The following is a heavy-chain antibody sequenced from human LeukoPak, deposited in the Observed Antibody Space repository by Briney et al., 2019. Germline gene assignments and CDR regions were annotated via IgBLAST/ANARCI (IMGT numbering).Heavy chain of an antibody. J-gene: IGHJ4*02. D-gene: IGHD6-13*01. CDR3: ARGSTLAN. CDR1: GFTFSSHW. Sequence: GGSLRLSCAASGFTFSSHWMSWVRQAPGKGLEWVAKIKQDGSEKYYVDSVKGRLTISRDNAENSLYLQMTSLRAEDTAVYYCARGSTLANWGQGILVTVSS. V-gene: IGHV3-7*01. CDR2: IKQDGSEK.